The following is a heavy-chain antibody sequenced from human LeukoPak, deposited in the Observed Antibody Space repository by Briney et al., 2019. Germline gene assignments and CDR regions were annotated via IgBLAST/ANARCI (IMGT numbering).Heavy chain of an antibody. CDR1: GYSISSGYY. D-gene: IGHD5-18*01. J-gene: IGHJ4*02. V-gene: IGHV4-38-2*02. CDR3: ARDPHTAMVTFDY. CDR2: FYHSGST. Sequence: KPSETLSLTCTVSGYSISSGYYWGWIRQPPGKGLEGIGSFYHSGSTYYNPSLKSRVTISLDTSKNQFSLKLSSVTAADTAVYYCARDPHTAMVTFDYWGQGTLVTVSS.